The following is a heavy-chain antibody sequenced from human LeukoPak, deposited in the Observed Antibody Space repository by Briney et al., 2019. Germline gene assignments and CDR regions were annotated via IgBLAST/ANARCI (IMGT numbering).Heavy chain of an antibody. J-gene: IGHJ4*02. CDR1: GLTFSSYA. CDR3: AKGDGWIQSSSFGY. CDR2: LSCSGGST. Sequence: GGSLRLSCAASGLTFSSYAMSWVRQAPGKGLEWVSALSCSGGSTFYADSVKGRLTISRDNFKNPLYLQMNSVRAEETAVYYCAKGDGWIQSSSFGYWGQGTLVTVSS. D-gene: IGHD5-24*01. V-gene: IGHV3-23*01.